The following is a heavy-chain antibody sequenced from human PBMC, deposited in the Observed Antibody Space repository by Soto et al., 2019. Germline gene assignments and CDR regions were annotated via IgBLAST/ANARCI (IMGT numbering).Heavy chain of an antibody. V-gene: IGHV4-39*01. Sequence: QLQLQESGPGLVKPSETVSLTCTVSGGSIISARYYWGWIRQPPGKGLEWIGSIYYSGNTYFHPSLKSRVTMSVDTSKNQFSLNLNSVTAADTAVYYCATLYPTYIETWGQGILVTVSS. CDR2: IYYSGNT. J-gene: IGHJ5*02. CDR3: ATLYPTYIET. D-gene: IGHD2-15*01. CDR1: GGSIISARYY.